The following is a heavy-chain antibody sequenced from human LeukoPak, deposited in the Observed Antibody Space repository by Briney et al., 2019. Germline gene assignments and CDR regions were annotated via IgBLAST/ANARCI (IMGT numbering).Heavy chain of an antibody. D-gene: IGHD3-10*01. CDR1: GGSFSDYY. CDR2: INHSGST. J-gene: IGHJ5*02. V-gene: IGHV4-34*01. Sequence: SETLSLTCAVYGGSFSDYYWSWIRQPPGKGLEWIGEINHSGSTNYNPSLKSRVTISVDTSKNQFSLKLSSVTAADTAVYYCARGRGDYYGSGSSRFDPWGQGTLVTVSS. CDR3: ARGRGDYYGSGSSRFDP.